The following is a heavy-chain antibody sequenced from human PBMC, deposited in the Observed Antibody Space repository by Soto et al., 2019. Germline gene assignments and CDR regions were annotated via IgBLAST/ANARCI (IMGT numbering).Heavy chain of an antibody. J-gene: IGHJ4*02. CDR1: GYTFSDYY. CDR3: AREPATAKPEGVDF. D-gene: IGHD1-1*01. Sequence: QVQLVQSGAEVRKPGASVKVSCKASGYTFSDYYIHWVRQAPGQGLEWMGWINPNSGGTKYAPKFQGGVTITRGTSITTAYMELSRLRSGDTAVYYCAREPATAKPEGVDFWGQGTLVTVSS. CDR2: INPNSGGT. V-gene: IGHV1-2*02.